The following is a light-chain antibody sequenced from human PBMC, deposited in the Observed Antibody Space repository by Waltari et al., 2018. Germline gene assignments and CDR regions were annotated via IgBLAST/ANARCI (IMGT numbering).Light chain of an antibody. CDR1: QTITRW. Sequence: QMTQSPSNLYASVGDTVPITCRATQTITRWLAWYPQKPGKAPNLLIYKASILQAGVPSRFSGSGSGTEFTLTINNVQPDDSATFYCQQYNTFSPTFGQGTKVEIK. CDR2: KAS. V-gene: IGKV1-5*03. J-gene: IGKJ1*01. CDR3: QQYNTFSPT.